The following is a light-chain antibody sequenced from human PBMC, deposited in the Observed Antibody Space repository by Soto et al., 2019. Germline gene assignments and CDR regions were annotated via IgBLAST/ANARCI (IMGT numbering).Light chain of an antibody. CDR1: QSISSW. V-gene: IGKV1-5*01. CDR2: DAS. J-gene: IGKJ1*01. CDR3: QQYNSYPWT. Sequence: DIPMTQSPSTLSASVGDRVTITCRASQSISSWLAWYQQKPGKAPKLLIYDASSLESGVPSRFSGSGSGTEFTLTISSLQPDDFATYYCQQYNSYPWTFGQGTKGESK.